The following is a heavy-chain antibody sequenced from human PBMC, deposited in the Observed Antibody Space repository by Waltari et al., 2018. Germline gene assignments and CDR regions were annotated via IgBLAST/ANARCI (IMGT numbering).Heavy chain of an antibody. CDR2: INPNSGGT. V-gene: IGHV1-2*02. J-gene: IGHJ4*02. Sequence: QVQLVQSGAEVKKPGASVKVSCKASGYTFTGYYMHWVRQAPGQGLEWMGWINPNSGGTNHAQKFQGRVTMTRDTSISTAYMELSRLRSDDTAVYYCARGFRAAETWDYAYWGQGTLVTVSS. CDR3: ARGFRAAETWDYAY. CDR1: GYTFTGYY. D-gene: IGHD6-13*01.